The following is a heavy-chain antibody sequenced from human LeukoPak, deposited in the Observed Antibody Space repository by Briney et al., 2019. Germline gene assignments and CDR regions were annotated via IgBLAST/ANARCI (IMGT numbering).Heavy chain of an antibody. CDR1: GGSISSGGYY. D-gene: IGHD4-11*01. CDR2: IYYSGST. V-gene: IGHV4-31*03. J-gene: IGHJ4*02. CDR3: ASRYDYSNYIDY. Sequence: PSETLSLTCTVSGGSISSGGYYWSWIRQHPGKGLEWIGYIYYSGSTYYNPSLKSRVTISVDTSKNHFSLKLSSVTAADTAVYYCASRYDYSNYIDYWGQGTLVTVSS.